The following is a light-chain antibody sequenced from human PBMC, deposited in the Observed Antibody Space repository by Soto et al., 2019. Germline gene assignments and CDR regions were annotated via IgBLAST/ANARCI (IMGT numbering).Light chain of an antibody. CDR3: QQRSNWPLT. J-gene: IGKJ4*01. CDR2: DAS. V-gene: IGKV3-11*01. Sequence: EIVLTQSPATLYLSPGERATLSCRASQSVNTYLAWYQQRPGQAPRLLMYDASNRATGIPARFSGRGSGTDFTLTIDSLEPEDFAVYYCQQRSNWPLTFGGGTKVEIK. CDR1: QSVNTY.